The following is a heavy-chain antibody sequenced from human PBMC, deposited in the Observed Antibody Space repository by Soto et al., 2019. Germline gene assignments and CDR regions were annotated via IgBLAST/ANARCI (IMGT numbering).Heavy chain of an antibody. CDR1: AGSISTTAYY. D-gene: IGHD3-22*01. V-gene: IGHV4-31*03. CDR3: ARSLDSSGYFFAF. CDR2: IYYNGNT. Sequence: SETLSLTCSVSAGSISTTAYYWSWIRQHPEKGLEWIVYIYYNGNTYYNPSLKSRVTISVDTSENQFSLRLTSVTAADTAVYYCARSLDSSGYFFAFWGHGTLVTVSS. J-gene: IGHJ5*01.